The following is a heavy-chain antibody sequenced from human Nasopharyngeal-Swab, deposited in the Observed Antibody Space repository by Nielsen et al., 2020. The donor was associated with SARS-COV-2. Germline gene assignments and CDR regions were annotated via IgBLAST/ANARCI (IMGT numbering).Heavy chain of an antibody. CDR2: IYPGDSDT. CDR3: ARVRGYSGYDYFYNYGMDV. J-gene: IGHJ6*02. D-gene: IGHD5-12*01. Sequence: GGSLRLSCQGSGYTFTDYWIAWVRQMPGKGLERMGIIYPGDSDTRYSPSFQGQVTTSADKSYSTAFLQWRSLKASDTTTYYCARVRGYSGYDYFYNYGMDVWGQGTTVTVSS. CDR1: GYTFTDYW. V-gene: IGHV5-51*01.